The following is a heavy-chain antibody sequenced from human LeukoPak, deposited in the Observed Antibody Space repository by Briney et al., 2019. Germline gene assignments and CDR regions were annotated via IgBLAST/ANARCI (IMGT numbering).Heavy chain of an antibody. CDR2: ISWDGGST. D-gene: IGHD3-10*01. J-gene: IGHJ4*02. CDR1: GFTFDDYA. CDR3: AKGVYGSGSYYRGDYFDY. Sequence: PGGSLRLSCAASGFTFDDYAMHWVRQAPGKGLEWVSLISWDGGSTYYADSVKGRFTISRDNSKNSLYLQMNSLRAEDTALYYCAKGVYGSGSYYRGDYFDYWGQGTLVTVSS. V-gene: IGHV3-43D*03.